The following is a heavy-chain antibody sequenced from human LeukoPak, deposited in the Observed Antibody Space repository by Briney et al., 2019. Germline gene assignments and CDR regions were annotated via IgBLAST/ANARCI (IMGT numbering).Heavy chain of an antibody. CDR3: AKDTGFEYSSSMSS. V-gene: IGHV3-9*01. D-gene: IGHD6-6*01. CDR1: GFTFEDYA. CDR2: ISWNSSSI. Sequence: SGGSLRLSCSASGFTFEDYAMHWLRQAPRKGVAGVSGISWNSSSIGYADSVKGRFTISRDNAKNSLYLQMNRLRAEDTALYYCAKDTGFEYSSSMSSWGQGTLVTVSS. J-gene: IGHJ5*02.